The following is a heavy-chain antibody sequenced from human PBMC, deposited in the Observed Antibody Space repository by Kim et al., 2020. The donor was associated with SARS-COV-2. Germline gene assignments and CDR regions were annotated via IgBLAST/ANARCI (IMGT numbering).Heavy chain of an antibody. J-gene: IGHJ4*01. CDR2: IYYSGST. CDR1: GGSISSSSYY. D-gene: IGHD3-10*01. V-gene: IGHV4-39*07. Sequence: SETLSLTCTVSGGSISSSSYYWGWIRQPPGKGLEWIGSIYYSGSTYYNPSLKSRVTISVDTSKNQFSLKLSSVTAADTAVYYCARARFGESMYYFDYWGHGTLVTVSS. CDR3: ARARFGESMYYFDY.